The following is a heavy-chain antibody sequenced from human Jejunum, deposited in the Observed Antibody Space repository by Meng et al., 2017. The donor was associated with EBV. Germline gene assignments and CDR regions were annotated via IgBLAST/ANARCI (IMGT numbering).Heavy chain of an antibody. CDR2: IYYTGRT. V-gene: IGHV4-4*02. CDR3: ATSMSGYSYGYS. CDR1: GASISSSHW. D-gene: IGHD5-12*01. J-gene: IGHJ5*02. Sequence: VQVQESGPGLVQPSGTLSLTCAVSGASISSSHWWSWVRQAPGEGLEWIGEIYYTGRTNYNPSLKSRVSMSIDKSKNQFSLNLNSVTVADTAAYYCATSMSGYSYGYSWGQGTLVTVSS.